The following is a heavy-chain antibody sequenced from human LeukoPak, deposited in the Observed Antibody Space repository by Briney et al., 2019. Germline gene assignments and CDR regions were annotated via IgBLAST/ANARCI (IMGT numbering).Heavy chain of an antibody. D-gene: IGHD3-22*01. CDR2: IKRDGREK. CDR3: AGSFGSGYSQPFDY. J-gene: IGHJ4*02. CDR1: GFTFSTYW. V-gene: IGHV3-7*01. Sequence: GALRLSCAASGFTFSTYWMTWVRQAPGKGLEWVANIKRDGREKSYVHSVKGRFPISRDNAKSSLYLQMNSLRAEDTAVYYCAGSFGSGYSQPFDYWGQGTLVTVSS.